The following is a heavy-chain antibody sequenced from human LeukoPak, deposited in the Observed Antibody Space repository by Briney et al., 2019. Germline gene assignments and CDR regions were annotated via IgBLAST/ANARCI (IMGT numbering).Heavy chain of an antibody. J-gene: IGHJ4*02. CDR1: GFTFSKYW. V-gene: IGHV3-74*01. CDR2: ISSDGSST. Sequence: GGSLRLSCAASGFTFSKYWMHWVRQAPGKGLVWVSRISSDGSSTNYADSVKGRFTISRDNAKHTLFLQMNSLRAEDTAVYYCARRSPTQDFDYWGQGTLVTVSS. CDR3: ARRSPTQDFDY. D-gene: IGHD1-26*01.